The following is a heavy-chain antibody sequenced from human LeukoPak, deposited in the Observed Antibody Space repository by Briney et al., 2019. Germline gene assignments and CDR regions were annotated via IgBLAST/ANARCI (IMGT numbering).Heavy chain of an antibody. V-gene: IGHV3-33*01. J-gene: IGHJ5*02. Sequence: GGSLRLSCAASGFTFSSYGMHWVRQAPGKGLEWVAVIWYDGSNKYYADSVKGRFTISRDNSKNTLYLQMNSLRAEDTAVYYCAGAPLGYCSSTSCYTAFGWFDPWGQGTLVTVSS. CDR2: IWYDGSNK. CDR3: AGAPLGYCSSTSCYTAFGWFDP. CDR1: GFTFSSYG. D-gene: IGHD2-2*02.